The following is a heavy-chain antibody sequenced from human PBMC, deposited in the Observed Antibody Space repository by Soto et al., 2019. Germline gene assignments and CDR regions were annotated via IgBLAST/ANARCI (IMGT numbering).Heavy chain of an antibody. CDR2: ISAYNGNT. D-gene: IGHD3-3*01. CDR3: AKISPPPRE. Sequence: QVQLVQSGAEVKKPGVSVKVSCKASGYTFTSYYISWVRQAPGQGLEWMGWISAYNGNTNYAQKLKARAPRTTDPSTSTATWGRGSLGSAAPPLYSWAKISPPPREWGQGTLVTVSS. J-gene: IGHJ4*02. CDR1: GYTFTSYY. V-gene: IGHV1-18*01.